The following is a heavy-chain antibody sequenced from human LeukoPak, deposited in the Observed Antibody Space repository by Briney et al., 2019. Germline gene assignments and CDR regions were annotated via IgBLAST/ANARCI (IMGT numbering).Heavy chain of an antibody. V-gene: IGHV3-21*01. CDR2: ISSSSSYI. J-gene: IGHJ6*03. D-gene: IGHD3-3*01. CDR1: GFTFSSYS. Sequence: PGGSLRLSCAASGFTFSSYSMNWVRQAPGKGLEWVSSISSSSSYIYYADSVKGRFTISRDNAKNSLYLQMNSLRAEDTAVYYCARDTSYYDFWSGLSQGSTYYYMDVWGKGTTVTVSS. CDR3: ARDTSYYDFWSGLSQGSTYYYMDV.